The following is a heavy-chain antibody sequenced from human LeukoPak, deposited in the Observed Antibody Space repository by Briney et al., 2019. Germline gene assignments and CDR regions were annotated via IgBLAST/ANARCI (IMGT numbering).Heavy chain of an antibody. CDR2: ISGYGGRT. Sequence: AGTLRLSCAASGFTFGDFAMHWVRQAPGKDPENVSLISGYGGRTKYADSVKGRFTMCRDNSRNSLFLQMKSLRSEDTAFYYCTKDLHDYLGGSYRGYFDSWGQGILVTVSS. D-gene: IGHD3-16*02. V-gene: IGHV3-43*02. CDR1: GFTFGDFA. J-gene: IGHJ4*02. CDR3: TKDLHDYLGGSYRGYFDS.